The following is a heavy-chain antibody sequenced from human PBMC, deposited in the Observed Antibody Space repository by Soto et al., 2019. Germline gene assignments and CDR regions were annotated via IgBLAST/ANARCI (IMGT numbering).Heavy chain of an antibody. CDR3: AKDILATITFGPGGFDY. J-gene: IGHJ4*02. CDR2: ISWDGGST. Sequence: EVQLVESGGVVVQPGGSLRLSCAASGFTFDDYTMHWVRQAPGKGLEWVSLISWDGGSTYYADSVKVRFTISRDNSKNSLYLQMNRLRTEDTALYYCAKDILATITFGPGGFDYWGQGTLVTVSS. D-gene: IGHD5-12*01. CDR1: GFTFDDYT. V-gene: IGHV3-43*01.